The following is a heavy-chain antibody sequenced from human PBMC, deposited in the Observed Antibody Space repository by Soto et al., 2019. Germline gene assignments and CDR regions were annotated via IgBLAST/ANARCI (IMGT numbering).Heavy chain of an antibody. CDR2: IFYSVSA. J-gene: IGHJ4*02. CDR3: ARDGMPTCDT. V-gene: IGHV4-4*07. CDR1: GGSITSYN. Sequence: SETLSLTCIVSGGSITSYNWSWVRQPPDKGLEWIGRIFYSVSATYNPSLKSRVSISIDTAKNRISLKLGSVTAADAGVYYCARDGMPTCDTWGPGTLVTVSS. D-gene: IGHD2-2*01.